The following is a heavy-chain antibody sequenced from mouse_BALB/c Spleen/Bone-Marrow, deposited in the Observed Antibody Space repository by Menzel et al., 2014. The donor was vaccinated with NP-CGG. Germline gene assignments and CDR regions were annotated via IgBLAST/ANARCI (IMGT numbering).Heavy chain of an antibody. CDR1: GYTFTSYV. Sequence: EVQLQQSGPELVKPGASVKMSCKASGYTFTSYVMHWVKQKPEQGLEWIGYIIPSNDVTKYNEKFKGKATLTSDKSSSTAYMELSSLTSEDSAVYYCARKRGGAMDYWGPGTSVTVSS. CDR2: IIPSNDVT. CDR3: ARKRGGAMDY. J-gene: IGHJ4*01. V-gene: IGHV1-14*01.